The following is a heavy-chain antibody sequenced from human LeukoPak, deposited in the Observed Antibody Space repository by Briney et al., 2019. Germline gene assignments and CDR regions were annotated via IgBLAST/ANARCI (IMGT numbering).Heavy chain of an antibody. CDR3: AKVSYCGGDCYSFGY. Sequence: GGSLRLSCAASGFTFSSYSMNWVRQAPGKGLEWVSSISSSSSYIYYADSVKGRFTISRDNSKNTLYLQMNSLRAEDTAVYYCAKVSYCGGDCYSFGYWGQGTLVTVSS. CDR1: GFTFSSYS. J-gene: IGHJ4*02. V-gene: IGHV3-21*04. D-gene: IGHD2-21*02. CDR2: ISSSSSYI.